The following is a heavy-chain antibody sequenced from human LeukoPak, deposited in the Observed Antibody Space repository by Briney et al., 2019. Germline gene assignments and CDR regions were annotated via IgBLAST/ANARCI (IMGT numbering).Heavy chain of an antibody. V-gene: IGHV3-23*01. Sequence: PGGSLRLSCAASGFTFRSYAMSWVRQAPGKGLEWVSGISGSGGSTHYADSVKGRFTISRDNSKNTLYLQMNSLRAEDTAVYYCAKDQDTHSYGSGSYAPFDYWGQGTLVTVSS. D-gene: IGHD3-10*01. CDR3: AKDQDTHSYGSGSYAPFDY. J-gene: IGHJ4*02. CDR1: GFTFRSYA. CDR2: ISGSGGST.